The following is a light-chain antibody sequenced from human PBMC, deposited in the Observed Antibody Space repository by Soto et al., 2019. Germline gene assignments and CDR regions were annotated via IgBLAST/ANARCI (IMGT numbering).Light chain of an antibody. Sequence: QSVLTQPPSVSGAPGQRVTISCTGSSSNIGAGYGVHWYQHLPGTAPKLLIYGNSNRPSGVPDRFSGSKSGNTASLTVSGLQAEDEAVYYCASYAGNSRYVFGTGTKVTVL. CDR3: ASYAGNSRYV. V-gene: IGLV1-40*01. CDR2: GNS. CDR1: SSNIGAGYG. J-gene: IGLJ1*01.